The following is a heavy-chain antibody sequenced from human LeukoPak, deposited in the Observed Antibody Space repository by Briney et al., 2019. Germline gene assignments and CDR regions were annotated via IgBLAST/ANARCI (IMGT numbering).Heavy chain of an antibody. V-gene: IGHV4-39*07. J-gene: IGHJ4*02. CDR2: IHHSGSS. CDR1: GGSISSSSYY. Sequence: SETLSLTCTVSGGSISSSSYYWGWIRLPPHKGLEWIGEIHHSGSSNYNPSLKSRVIISLDGSKNLLSLELSSVTAADTAVYYCVRHSGWYFGYWGQGTLVTVSS. D-gene: IGHD6-19*01. CDR3: VRHSGWYFGY.